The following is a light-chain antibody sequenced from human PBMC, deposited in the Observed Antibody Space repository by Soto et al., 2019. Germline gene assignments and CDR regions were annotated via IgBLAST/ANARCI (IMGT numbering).Light chain of an antibody. J-gene: IGKJ1*01. CDR1: QIVSSSY. V-gene: IGKV3-20*01. CDR2: GAS. CDR3: QQHGSSPPSWT. Sequence: EIVLTQSPGTLSLSPGERATLFYRVSQIVSSSYLAWYQQKPGQAPRLLIYGASSRATGIPDRFSGSGSGTDFTLTISRLEPEDFAVYYCQQHGSSPPSWTFGQGTKVEIK.